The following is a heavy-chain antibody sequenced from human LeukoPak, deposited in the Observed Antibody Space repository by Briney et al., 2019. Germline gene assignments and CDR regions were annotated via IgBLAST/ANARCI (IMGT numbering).Heavy chain of an antibody. CDR2: IIPIFGTA. CDR3: ARDGVEMATIIGYFDY. Sequence: ASVKVSCKASGGTFSSYAISWVRQAPGQGLEWMGGIIPIFGTANYAQKFQGRVTITADESTSTAYMELSSLRSEDTAVYYCARDGVEMATIIGYFDYRGQGTLVTVSS. D-gene: IGHD5-24*01. V-gene: IGHV1-69*13. CDR1: GGTFSSYA. J-gene: IGHJ4*02.